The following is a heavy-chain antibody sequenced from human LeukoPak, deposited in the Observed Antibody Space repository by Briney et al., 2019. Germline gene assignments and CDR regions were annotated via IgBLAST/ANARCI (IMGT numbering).Heavy chain of an antibody. J-gene: IGHJ5*02. Sequence: GGSLRLSCAASGFSFSSFAMTWVRQAPGKGLEWVSSTTGGHYATYNTDSVKGRFTISRDNAKNTLYLQMNSLRADDTAIYYCTKDPNGDYIGAFDPWGQGTLVTVSS. D-gene: IGHD4-17*01. CDR3: TKDPNGDYIGAFDP. CDR2: TTGGHYAT. V-gene: IGHV3-23*01. CDR1: GFSFSSFA.